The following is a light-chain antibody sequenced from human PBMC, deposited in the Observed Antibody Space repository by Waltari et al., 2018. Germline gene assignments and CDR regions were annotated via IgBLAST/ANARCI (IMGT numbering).Light chain of an antibody. CDR3: QAWASTNWA. CDR2: LDS. V-gene: IGLV3-1*01. CDR1: KLRDQF. Sequence: SHELTQPPSVSVSPGQTATITCSGDKLRDQFGSWYQQRPGQSPVLVIYLDSKRPSGIPERFSGSNSGETATLTISGTQATDEADYYCQAWASTNWAFGGGTKLTVL. J-gene: IGLJ3*02.